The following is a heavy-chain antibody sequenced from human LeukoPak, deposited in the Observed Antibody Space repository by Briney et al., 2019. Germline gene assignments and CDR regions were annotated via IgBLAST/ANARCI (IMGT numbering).Heavy chain of an antibody. CDR2: MNPNSGNT. Sequence: ASVKVSCKASGYTFTNYGINWVRRAPGQGLEWMGWMNPNSGNTGYAQKFQGRVTMTRNTAMSTAYMELSSLRFEDTAVYYCATGVAVVASTDSWGQGTLVTVSS. J-gene: IGHJ5*01. CDR3: ATGVAVVASTDS. D-gene: IGHD2-15*01. V-gene: IGHV1-8*02. CDR1: GYTFTNYG.